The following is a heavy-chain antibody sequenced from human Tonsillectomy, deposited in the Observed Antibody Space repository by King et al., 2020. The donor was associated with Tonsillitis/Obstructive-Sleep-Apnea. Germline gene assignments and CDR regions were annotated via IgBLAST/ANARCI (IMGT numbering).Heavy chain of an antibody. J-gene: IGHJ4*02. CDR3: AGSKGSGSYFDY. CDR1: GDSINSYY. V-gene: IGHV4-59*01. D-gene: IGHD3-3*01. CDR2: ISYSGNT. Sequence: QLQESGPGLVKPSETLSLTCTVSGDSINSYYWSWIRQPPGKGLEWIGYISYSGNTNYNPSLKSRVTISIDTSKNQYSLKRRSVTAADTAVYYCAGSKGSGSYFDYWGQGTLVTVSS.